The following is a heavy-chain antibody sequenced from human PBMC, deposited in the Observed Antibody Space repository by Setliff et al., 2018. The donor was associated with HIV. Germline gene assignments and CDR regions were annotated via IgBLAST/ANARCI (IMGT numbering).Heavy chain of an antibody. J-gene: IGHJ6*03. CDR3: ARTRSGGSSVYYYYYMDV. CDR2: MNPDSGNT. CDR1: GYISTSYD. Sequence: ASVKVSCKASGYISTSYDINWVRQATGQGLEWMGWMNPDSGNTGSAQNFQGRLTITWNTSISTAYMELGSLGFDDTAVYFCARTRSGGSSVYYYYYMDVRGQGTAVTVSS. D-gene: IGHD2-15*01. V-gene: IGHV1-8*01.